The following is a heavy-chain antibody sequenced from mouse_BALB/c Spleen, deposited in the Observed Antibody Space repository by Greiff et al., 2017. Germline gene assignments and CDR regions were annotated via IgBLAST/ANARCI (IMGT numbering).Heavy chain of an antibody. V-gene: IGHV1-77*01. Sequence: QVQLQHSGAELARPGASVKLSCKASGYTFTDYYINWVKQRTGQGLEWIGEIYPGSGNTYYNEKFKGKATLTADKSSSTAYMQLSSLTSEDSAVYFCARKLTGTAWFAYWGQGTLVTVSA. CDR1: GYTFTDYY. CDR2: IYPGSGNT. D-gene: IGHD4-1*01. CDR3: ARKLTGTAWFAY. J-gene: IGHJ3*01.